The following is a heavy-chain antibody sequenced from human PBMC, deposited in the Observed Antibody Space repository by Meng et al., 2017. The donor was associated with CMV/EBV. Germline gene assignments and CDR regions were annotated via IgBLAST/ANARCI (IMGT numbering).Heavy chain of an antibody. V-gene: IGHV3-66*02. CDR1: FTVSSNY. Sequence: FTVSSNYMSWVRQAPGKGLEWVSVIYSGGSTYYADSVKGRFTISRDNSKNTLYLQMNSLRPEDTAVYYCASTARNYYYYGMDVWGQGTTVTVSS. CDR2: IYSGGST. J-gene: IGHJ6*02. CDR3: ASTARNYYYYGMDV. D-gene: IGHD2-21*02.